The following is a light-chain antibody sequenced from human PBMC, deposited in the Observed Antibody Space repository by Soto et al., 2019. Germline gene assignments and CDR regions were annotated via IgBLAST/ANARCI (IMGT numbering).Light chain of an antibody. Sequence: QSVLTQPPSVSAAPGQKVIISCSGSSSNIGNNYVSWYQQLPGTAPKLLIYDNNKRPSGIPDRFSGSKSGTSATLGITGLQTGDEADYYCGTWDNSLSAWVFGGGTKLTVL. J-gene: IGLJ3*02. V-gene: IGLV1-51*01. CDR3: GTWDNSLSAWV. CDR2: DNN. CDR1: SSNIGNNY.